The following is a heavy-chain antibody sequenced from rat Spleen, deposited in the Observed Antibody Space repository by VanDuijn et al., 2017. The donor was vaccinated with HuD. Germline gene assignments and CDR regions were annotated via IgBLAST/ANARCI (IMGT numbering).Heavy chain of an antibody. D-gene: IGHD1-11*01. CDR1: GFTFSSYW. V-gene: IGHV5-58*01. CDR2: INTDGGST. Sequence: EVQLVESGGGLVQPGRSLKFSCAASGFTFSSYWMYWIRQAPGKGLEWVLSINTDGGSTYYPDSVKGRFTISTDKAENTVYLQMNSLRSEDTATYYCAKDKDGGYVMDAWGQGASVTVSS. CDR3: AKDKDGGYVMDA. J-gene: IGHJ4*01.